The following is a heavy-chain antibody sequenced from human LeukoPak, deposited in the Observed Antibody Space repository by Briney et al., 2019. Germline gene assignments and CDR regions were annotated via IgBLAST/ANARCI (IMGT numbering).Heavy chain of an antibody. CDR1: GGTFNSYA. CDR3: ARVVGRLVMDV. CDR2: IIPIFGTA. J-gene: IGHJ6*02. D-gene: IGHD2-21*01. V-gene: IGHV1-69*06. Sequence: SVKVSCKASGGTFNSYAINWVRQAPGQGLEWMGGIIPIFGTANYAQKFQGRITITADKSTSTAYMELRSLRSDDTALYYCARVVGRLVMDVWGQGTTVTVSS.